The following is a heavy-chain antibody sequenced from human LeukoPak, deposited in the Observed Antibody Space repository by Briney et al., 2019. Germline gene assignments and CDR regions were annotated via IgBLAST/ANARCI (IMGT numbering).Heavy chain of an antibody. CDR2: VYPGDSDT. V-gene: IGHV5-51*01. D-gene: IGHD2-2*01. CDR3: ARPGGPGGVKKVVPAAIVY. J-gene: IGHJ4*02. CDR1: GYTFTNHW. Sequence: GESLKISCKGSGYTFTNHWIGWVRQMPGKGLEWVATVYPGDSDTRYSPSLQGQVTISVDKYISTAYLQWSSLKASDTAIYYCARPGGPGGVKKVVPAAIVYWGQGTLVTVSS.